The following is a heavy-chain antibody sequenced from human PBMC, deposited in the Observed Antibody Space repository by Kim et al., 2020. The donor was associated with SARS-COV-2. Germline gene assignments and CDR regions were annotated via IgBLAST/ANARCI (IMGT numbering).Heavy chain of an antibody. V-gene: IGHV3-23*01. CDR1: GFTFSSYA. D-gene: IGHD6-19*01. Sequence: GGSLRLSCAASGFTFSSYAMSWVRQAPGKGLEWVSAISGSGGSTYYADSVKGRFTISRDNSKNTLYLQMNSLRAEDTAVYYCAKDPNSGYSSGWYTNWGQGTLVTVSS. J-gene: IGHJ4*02. CDR3: AKDPNSGYSSGWYTN. CDR2: ISGSGGST.